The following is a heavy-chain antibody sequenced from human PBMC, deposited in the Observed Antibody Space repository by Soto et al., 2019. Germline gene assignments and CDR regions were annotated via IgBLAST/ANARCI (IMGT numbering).Heavy chain of an antibody. Sequence: QVQLVQSGAEVKKPGSSVKVSCKASGGTFSSYAISWVRQAPGQGLEWMGGIIPIFGTVNYAQKFQGRVTITADESTSTAYMELSSLRSEDTAVYYCATDIVVVVAATPRGMDVWGQGTTVTVSS. CDR3: ATDIVVVVAATPRGMDV. V-gene: IGHV1-69*01. CDR1: GGTFSSYA. J-gene: IGHJ6*02. CDR2: IIPIFGTV. D-gene: IGHD2-15*01.